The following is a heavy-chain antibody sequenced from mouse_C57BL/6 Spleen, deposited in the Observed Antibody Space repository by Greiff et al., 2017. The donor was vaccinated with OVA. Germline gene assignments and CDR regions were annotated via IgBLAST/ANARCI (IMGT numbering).Heavy chain of an antibody. J-gene: IGHJ2*01. CDR3: ASNYVDVLHY. V-gene: IGHV1-42*01. CDR2: INPSTGGT. D-gene: IGHD2-1*01. CDR1: GYSFTGYY. Sequence: EVKLVESGPELVKPGASVKISCKASGYSFTGYYMNWVKQSPEKSLEWIGEINPSTGGTTYNQKFKAKATLTVDKSSSTAYMQLKSLTSEDSAVYYCASNYVDVLHYWGQGTTLTVSS.